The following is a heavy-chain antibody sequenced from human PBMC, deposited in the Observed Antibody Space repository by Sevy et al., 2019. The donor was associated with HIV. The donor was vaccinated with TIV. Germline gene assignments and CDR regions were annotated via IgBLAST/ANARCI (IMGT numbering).Heavy chain of an antibody. CDR3: ATTKDYYESSGSPVDY. V-gene: IGHV1-24*01. D-gene: IGHD3-22*01. Sequence: ASVKVSCKVSGYTLNQLSMHWVRQADGKGLEWMGSFDPEDGETAYAQKFQGRVTMTEDTSIDTAYMELSSLRSEDTAVYYCATTKDYYESSGSPVDYWGQGTLVTVSS. J-gene: IGHJ4*02. CDR2: FDPEDGET. CDR1: GYTLNQLS.